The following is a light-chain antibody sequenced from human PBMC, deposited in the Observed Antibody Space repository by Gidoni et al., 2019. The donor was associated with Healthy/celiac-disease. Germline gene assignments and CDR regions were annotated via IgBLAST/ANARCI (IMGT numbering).Light chain of an antibody. J-gene: IGLJ2*01. CDR3: ASWDDSLSCVV. V-gene: IGLV1-47*01. CDR2: RNR. CDR1: RSNIESNY. Sequence: QSVLTQPPSASGTPGQRVTISCSGSRSNIESNYVYWYQQHPATAPKLLIYRNRQRPSGVPDRFSGSKSGASASLAISGLRSEEESVYYCASWDDSLSCVVFGGGTKLTVL.